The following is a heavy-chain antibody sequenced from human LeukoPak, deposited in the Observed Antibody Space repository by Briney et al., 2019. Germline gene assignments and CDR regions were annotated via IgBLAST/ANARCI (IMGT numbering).Heavy chain of an antibody. J-gene: IGHJ3*02. V-gene: IGHV4-59*12. Sequence: PSETLSLTCTVSGGSSSSYYWSWIRQPPGKGLEWIGWSGYMSYSRSTNYNPSLKSRVTISVDTSKNQFSLKLSSVTAADTAVYYCARARRMGLFQGRAFDIWGQGTMVTVSS. CDR1: GGSSSSYY. CDR2: MSYSRST. CDR3: ARARRMGLFQGRAFDI. D-gene: IGHD3-22*01.